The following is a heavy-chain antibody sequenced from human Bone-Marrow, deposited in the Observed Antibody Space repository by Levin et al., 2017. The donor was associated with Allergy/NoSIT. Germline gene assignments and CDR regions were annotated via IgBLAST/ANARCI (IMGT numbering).Heavy chain of an antibody. J-gene: IGHJ6*02. Sequence: GESLKISCAASGFTFSSYAMSWVRQAPGKGLEWVSAISGSGGSTYYADSVKGRFTISSDNSKNTLYLQMNSLRAEDTAVYYCANLVVVILGTPPDGMDGWGQGTTVTVSS. V-gene: IGHV3-23*01. CDR2: ISGSGGST. D-gene: IGHD3-22*01. CDR1: GFTFSSYA. CDR3: ANLVVVILGTPPDGMDG.